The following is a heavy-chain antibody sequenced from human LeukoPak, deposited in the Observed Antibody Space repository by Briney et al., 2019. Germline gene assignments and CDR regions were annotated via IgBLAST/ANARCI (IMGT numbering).Heavy chain of an antibody. Sequence: ASVKVSCKASGYTFTGYYMHWVRQAPGQGLEWMGWINPNSGGTNYAQKFQGRVTITADKSTSTAYMELSSLRSEDTAVYYCARDGSSLDAFDIWGQGTMVTVSS. D-gene: IGHD3-10*01. CDR2: INPNSGGT. J-gene: IGHJ3*02. V-gene: IGHV1-2*02. CDR3: ARDGSSLDAFDI. CDR1: GYTFTGYY.